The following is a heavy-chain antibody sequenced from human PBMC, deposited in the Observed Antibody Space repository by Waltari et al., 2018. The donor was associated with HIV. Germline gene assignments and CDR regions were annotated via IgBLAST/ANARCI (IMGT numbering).Heavy chain of an antibody. J-gene: IGHJ3*01. CDR1: SIHFIIYE. CDR2: ISGSGSTI. V-gene: IGHV3-48*03. D-gene: IGHD2-21*02. CDR3: ARDGHHGVTKRGNGFDL. Sequence: EQWVESGGGAVQPGGSLSLSCVASSIHFIIYEMNWVRQAPGKDLEWISYISGSGSTIYYSDSVKGRFTISRDNDKNCLYLRMNYLTAEDTAIYYCARDGHHGVTKRGNGFDLWGQGTMVTVSP.